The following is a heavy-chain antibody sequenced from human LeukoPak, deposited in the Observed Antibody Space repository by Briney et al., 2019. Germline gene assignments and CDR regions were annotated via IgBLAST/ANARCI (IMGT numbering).Heavy chain of an antibody. V-gene: IGHV1-2*02. CDR3: ARGDPNYCSSTSCYYWFDP. J-gene: IGHJ5*02. D-gene: IGHD2-2*01. CDR1: GYTFTGYY. Sequence: ASVKVSCKASGYTFTGYYMHWVRQAPGQGLEWMGWINPNGGGTNYAQKFQGRVTMTRDTSISTAYMEMSRLRSDDTAVYYCARGDPNYCSSTSCYYWFDPWGQGTLVTVSS. CDR2: INPNGGGT.